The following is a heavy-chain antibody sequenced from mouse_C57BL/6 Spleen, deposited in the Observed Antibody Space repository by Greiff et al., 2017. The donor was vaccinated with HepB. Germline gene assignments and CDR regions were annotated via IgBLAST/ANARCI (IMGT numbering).Heavy chain of an antibody. D-gene: IGHD3-2*02. CDR2: IDPSDSET. CDR1: GYTFTSYW. Sequence: VKLQQPGAELVRPGSSVKLSCKASGYTFTSYWMHWVKQRPIQGLEWIGNIDPSDSETHYNQKFKDKATLTVDKSSSTAYMQLSSLTSEDSAVYYCARTAQATGAWFAYWGQGTLVTVSA. CDR3: ARTAQATGAWFAY. V-gene: IGHV1-52*01. J-gene: IGHJ3*01.